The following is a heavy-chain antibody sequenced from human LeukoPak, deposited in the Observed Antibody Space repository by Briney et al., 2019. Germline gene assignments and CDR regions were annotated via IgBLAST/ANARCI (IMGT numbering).Heavy chain of an antibody. Sequence: GGSLRLSCEASGFTFSSYSINWVRQAPGKGLEWVSYISSFSSTIYYADSVKGRFTISRDNAKNSLYLQMNSLRDEDTAAYYCARGSYGAVDYWGQGTLVTISS. CDR3: ARGSYGAVDY. CDR2: ISSFSSTI. V-gene: IGHV3-48*02. CDR1: GFTFSSYS. D-gene: IGHD4/OR15-4a*01. J-gene: IGHJ4*02.